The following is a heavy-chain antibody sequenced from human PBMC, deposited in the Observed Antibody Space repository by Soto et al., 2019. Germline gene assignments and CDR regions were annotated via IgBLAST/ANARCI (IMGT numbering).Heavy chain of an antibody. Sequence: XDSLTIACKGAGYRLDGAWIGLVRQMPGKGLEWMGIIKPGGSDLRYSPSFRGQVTISADAAVNTAFLQWNSLKASDTAVYYCTTRFPSVGPWYDFWSGYYSNGDGGWGQGTLVTVSS. J-gene: IGHJ4*02. CDR3: TTRFPSVGPWYDFWSGYYSNGDGG. CDR1: GYRLDGAW. D-gene: IGHD3-3*01. CDR2: IKPGGSDL. V-gene: IGHV5-51*01.